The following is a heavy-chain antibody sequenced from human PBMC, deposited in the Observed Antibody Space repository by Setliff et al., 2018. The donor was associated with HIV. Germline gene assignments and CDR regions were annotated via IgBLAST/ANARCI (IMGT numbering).Heavy chain of an antibody. CDR2: IDDSGST. CDR1: GYSISSSKW. D-gene: IGHD3-10*01. J-gene: IGHJ6*03. V-gene: IGHV4-28*01. Sequence: KTSETLSLTCTVSGYSISSSKWWGWIRQTPGKGLEWIGYIDDSGSTYSNPSLESRVTMSVDTSKNQFSLQLTSVTAVDTAAYYCARSTVGIRGVVRGYYYYYMDVWGKGTTVTVSS. CDR3: ARSTVGIRGVVRGYYYYYMDV.